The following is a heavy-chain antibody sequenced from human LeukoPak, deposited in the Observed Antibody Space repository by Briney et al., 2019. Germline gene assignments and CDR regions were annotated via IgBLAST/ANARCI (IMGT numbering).Heavy chain of an antibody. V-gene: IGHV5-51*01. Sequence: GESLKISCKGSGYSFTSYWIGWVRQMPGKGLEWMGIIYPGDSDTRYSPSFQGQVTISADQSICTSYLQWSSLKASDTAMYYCARSTYYDFWSGQLSDAFDIWGQGTMVTVSS. J-gene: IGHJ3*02. CDR1: GYSFTSYW. D-gene: IGHD3-3*01. CDR3: ARSTYYDFWSGQLSDAFDI. CDR2: IYPGDSDT.